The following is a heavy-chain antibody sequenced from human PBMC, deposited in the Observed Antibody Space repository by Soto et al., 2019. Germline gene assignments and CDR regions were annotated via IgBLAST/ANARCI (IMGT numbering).Heavy chain of an antibody. CDR2: IYYSGST. V-gene: IGHV4-30-4*01. J-gene: IGHJ5*02. D-gene: IGHD3-3*01. CDR1: GGSISSGDYY. CDR3: ARMITIFGNFNWFDP. Sequence: SETLSLTCTVSGGSISSGDYYWSWIRQPPGKGLEWIGYIYYSGSTYYNPSLKSRVTISVDTSKNQFSLKLSSVTAADTAVYYCARMITIFGNFNWFDPWGQGTLVTVS.